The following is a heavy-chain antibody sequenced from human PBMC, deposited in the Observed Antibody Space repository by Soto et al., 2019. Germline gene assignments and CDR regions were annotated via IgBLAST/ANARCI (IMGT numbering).Heavy chain of an antibody. CDR3: ARARSCSSTSCYSYYYYGMDV. Sequence: RSLTCTVSGGSVSSGSYYWSWIRQPPGKGLEWIGYIYYSGSTNYNPSLKSRVTISVDTSKNQFSLKLSSVTAADTAVYYCARARSCSSTSCYSYYYYGMDVWGQGTTVTVSS. J-gene: IGHJ6*02. CDR1: GGSVSSGSYY. V-gene: IGHV4-61*01. D-gene: IGHD2-2*02. CDR2: IYYSGST.